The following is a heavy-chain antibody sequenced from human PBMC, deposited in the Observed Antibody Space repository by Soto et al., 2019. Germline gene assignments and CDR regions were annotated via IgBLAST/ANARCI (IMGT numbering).Heavy chain of an antibody. J-gene: IGHJ4*02. CDR3: ARSSVVPAAIGHY. CDR2: IIPILGIA. CDR1: GGTFSSYT. Sequence: QVQLVQSGAEVKKPGSSVKVSCKASGGTFSSYTISWVRQAPGQGLEWMGRIIPILGIANYAQKFQGRVTITADKSTSTAYMELSSLRSEDTAVYYCARSSVVPAAIGHYWGQGTLVTVSS. V-gene: IGHV1-69*02. D-gene: IGHD2-2*01.